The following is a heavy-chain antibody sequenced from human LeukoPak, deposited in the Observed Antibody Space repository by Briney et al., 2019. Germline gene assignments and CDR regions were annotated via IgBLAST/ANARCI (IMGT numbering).Heavy chain of an antibody. Sequence: SVKVSCKASGGTFSSYAISWVRQAPGQGLEWMGGIIPIFGTANYAQKFQGRVTITADKSTSTAYMELSSLRSEDTAVYYCARGQWLVLFGYYYYMDVWGKGTTVTVSS. CDR3: ARGQWLVLFGYYYYMDV. J-gene: IGHJ6*03. CDR2: IIPIFGTA. CDR1: GGTFSSYA. D-gene: IGHD6-19*01. V-gene: IGHV1-69*06.